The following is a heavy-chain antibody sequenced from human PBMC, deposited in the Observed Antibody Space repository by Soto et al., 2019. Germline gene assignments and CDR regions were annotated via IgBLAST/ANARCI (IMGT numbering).Heavy chain of an antibody. CDR2: INHSGST. Sequence: SETLSLTCAVYGGSFSGYYWSWIRQPPGKGLEWIGEINHSGSTNYNPSLKSRVTISVDTSKNQFSLKLSSVTAADTAVYYCARERAKGYDFWSGSAYYYYMDVWGKGTTVTVSS. CDR1: GGSFSGYY. CDR3: ARERAKGYDFWSGSAYYYYMDV. V-gene: IGHV4-34*01. D-gene: IGHD3-3*01. J-gene: IGHJ6*03.